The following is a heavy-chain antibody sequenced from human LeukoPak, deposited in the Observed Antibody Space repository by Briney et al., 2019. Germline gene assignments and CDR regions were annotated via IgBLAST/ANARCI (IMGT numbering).Heavy chain of an antibody. J-gene: IGHJ6*03. CDR3: AKGGFWSGYYKAPPYYYYYYMDV. Sequence: GGTLRLSCAASGFTFDVYAMHWVREAPGKGLEWVSLISGVGGSTYYADSVKGRFTTSRDNSKDSLYLQMNSLRTEDTALYYCAKGGFWSGYYKAPPYYYYYYMDVWGKGTTVTVSS. CDR1: GFTFDVYA. D-gene: IGHD3-3*01. CDR2: ISGVGGST. V-gene: IGHV3-43*02.